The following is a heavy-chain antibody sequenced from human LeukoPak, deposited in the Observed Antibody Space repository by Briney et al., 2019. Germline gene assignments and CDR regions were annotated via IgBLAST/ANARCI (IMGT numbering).Heavy chain of an antibody. CDR1: GGSFSGYY. J-gene: IGHJ5*02. V-gene: IGHV4-34*01. D-gene: IGHD6-13*01. CDR2: INHSGST. CDR3: ARGRTAEAGKVSWFDP. Sequence: PSETLSLTCAVYGGSFSGYYWSWIRQPPGKGLEWIGEINHSGSTNYNPSLKSRVTISVDTSKNQFSLKLSSVTAADTAVYYCARGRTAEAGKVSWFDPWGQGTLVTVSS.